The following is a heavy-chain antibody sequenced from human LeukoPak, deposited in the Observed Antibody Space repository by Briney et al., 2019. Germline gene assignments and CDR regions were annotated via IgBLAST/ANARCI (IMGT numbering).Heavy chain of an antibody. CDR2: IYYSGST. Sequence: NPSETLSLTCTVSGGSISSYYWSWIRQPPGKGLEWIGYIYYSGSTNYNPSLKSRVTISVDTSKNQFSLKLSSVTAADTAVYYCARLQFLEWLQANWFDPWGQGTLVTVSS. J-gene: IGHJ5*02. V-gene: IGHV4-59*01. CDR1: GGSISSYY. CDR3: ARLQFLEWLQANWFDP. D-gene: IGHD3-3*01.